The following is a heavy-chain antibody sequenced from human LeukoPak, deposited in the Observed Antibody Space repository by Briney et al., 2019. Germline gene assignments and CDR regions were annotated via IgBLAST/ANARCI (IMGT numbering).Heavy chain of an antibody. V-gene: IGHV1-69*05. Sequence: SVKVSCKASGGTFSSYAISWVRQAPGQGLEWMGGIIPIFGTANYAQKFQGRVTITTDESTSTAYMELSSLRSEDTAVYYCARDLTATVTGAFDIWGQGTMVTVSS. CDR3: ARDLTATVTGAFDI. J-gene: IGHJ3*02. D-gene: IGHD5-18*01. CDR2: IIPIFGTA. CDR1: GGTFSSYA.